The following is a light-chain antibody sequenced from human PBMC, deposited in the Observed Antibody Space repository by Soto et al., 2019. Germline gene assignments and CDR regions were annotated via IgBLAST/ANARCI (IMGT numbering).Light chain of an antibody. CDR2: ANT. CDR3: QSYDNNLSAYV. CDR1: SSNIGGSKD. Sequence: QSVLTQPPPVSGAPGQRVTISCTGSSSNIGGSKDVHWYQHLPGTAPKLLIYANTNRPSGVPDRFSGSKSGTSASLAITGLQAEDEADYYCQSYDNNLSAYVFGTGTKLTVL. J-gene: IGLJ1*01. V-gene: IGLV1-40*01.